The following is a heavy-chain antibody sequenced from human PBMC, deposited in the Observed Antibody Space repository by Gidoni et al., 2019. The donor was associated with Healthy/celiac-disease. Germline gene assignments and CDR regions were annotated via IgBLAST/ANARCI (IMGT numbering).Heavy chain of an antibody. J-gene: IGHJ6*02. CDR3: ARNSDFWSGYQRYYYYGMDV. D-gene: IGHD3-3*01. CDR2: ISSSSSTI. V-gene: IGHV3-48*02. CDR1: GFPFSRYS. Sequence: EVQLVESGGGLVQPGGSLRLSCAASGFPFSRYSMNWVRQAPGKGLAWVSYISSSSSTIYYADSVKGRFTISRDNAKNSLYLQMNSLRDEDTAVYYCARNSDFWSGYQRYYYYGMDVWGQGTTVTVSS.